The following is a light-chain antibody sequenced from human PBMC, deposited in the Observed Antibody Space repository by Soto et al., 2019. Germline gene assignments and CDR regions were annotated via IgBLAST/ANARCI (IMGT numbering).Light chain of an antibody. CDR2: GAS. Sequence: EIVLTQSPGTLSLSPGERATLSCRASQSVSSSSYLAWYQQKPGQAPRLLIYGASSRATGIPDRFSGSGSATDFTLTISRLEPEDFAVYYCQQYGSSPQTFGQGTKVEIK. CDR1: QSVSSSSY. V-gene: IGKV3-20*01. J-gene: IGKJ1*01. CDR3: QQYGSSPQT.